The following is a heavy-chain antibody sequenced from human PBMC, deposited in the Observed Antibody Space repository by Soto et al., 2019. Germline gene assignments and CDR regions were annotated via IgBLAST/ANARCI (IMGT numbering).Heavy chain of an antibody. D-gene: IGHD3-3*01. CDR1: GFTFTSYV. Sequence: EVQLLESGGGLVQRGGSQRLSCAASGFTFTSYVMSWVRQAPGKGLEWVAGISGGGSTAFYADSVKGRFTISRDNAKNTVVLQMDSLRAEDTAIYYCARSRSGAVPDSFGYWGQGTLVTVSS. J-gene: IGHJ4*02. CDR3: ARSRSGAVPDSFGY. CDR2: ISGGGSTA. V-gene: IGHV3-23*01.